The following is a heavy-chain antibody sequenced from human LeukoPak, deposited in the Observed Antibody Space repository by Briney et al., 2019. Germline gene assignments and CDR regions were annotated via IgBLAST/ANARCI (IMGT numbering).Heavy chain of an antibody. J-gene: IGHJ4*02. D-gene: IGHD3-22*01. CDR3: ARGNPRRITMIVVVIRSGYYIDY. Sequence: SETLSLTCAVYGGSFSGYYWSWIRQPPGKGLEWIGEINHSGSTNYNPSLKSRVTISVDTSKNQFSLKLSSVTAADTAVYYCARGNPRRITMIVVVIRSGYYIDYWGQGTLVTVSS. V-gene: IGHV4-34*01. CDR2: INHSGST. CDR1: GGSFSGYY.